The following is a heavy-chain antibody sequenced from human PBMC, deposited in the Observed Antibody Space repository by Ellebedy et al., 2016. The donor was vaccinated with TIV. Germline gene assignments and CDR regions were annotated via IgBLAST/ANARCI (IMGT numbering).Heavy chain of an antibody. CDR1: GGSINSGAYY. V-gene: IGHV4-31*03. Sequence: MPSETLSLTCHVSGGSINSGAYYWSWLRQHPGKGLEWIGYIFSSGSTYYKPSLKSRVTMSIDTSKNQLSLRLSSVTAADTAVYHCARGTDYNYWSGFYSGGMDVWGQGTTVTVSS. CDR3: ARGTDYNYWSGFYSGGMDV. J-gene: IGHJ6*02. CDR2: IFSSGST. D-gene: IGHD3-3*01.